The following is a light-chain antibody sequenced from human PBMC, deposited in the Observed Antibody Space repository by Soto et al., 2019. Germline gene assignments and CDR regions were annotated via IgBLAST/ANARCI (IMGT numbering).Light chain of an antibody. Sequence: QSSLTQPASVSGSAGQAITISCTGTSSDVGGYNYVSWYQHHPGKAPKLMIYEVSNRPSGVSNRFSGSKSGNTASLTISGLQAEDEAGYYCSSYTSSSTYVVSGGGTKVTVL. CDR3: SSYTSSSTYVV. J-gene: IGLJ2*01. V-gene: IGLV2-14*01. CDR1: SSDVGGYNY. CDR2: EVS.